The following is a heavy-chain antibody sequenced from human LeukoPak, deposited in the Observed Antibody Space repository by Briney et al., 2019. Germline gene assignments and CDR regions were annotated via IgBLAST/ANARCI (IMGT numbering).Heavy chain of an antibody. CDR3: ARALIDY. Sequence: PGRSLRLSCAASGFTFSSYAMHWVRQAPGKGLEWVAVISYDGNNKYYADSVKGRFTISRDNSKNTLYLQMNSLRAEDTAVYYCARALIDYWGQGTLVTISS. CDR2: ISYDGNNK. J-gene: IGHJ4*02. CDR1: GFTFSSYA. V-gene: IGHV3-30*04.